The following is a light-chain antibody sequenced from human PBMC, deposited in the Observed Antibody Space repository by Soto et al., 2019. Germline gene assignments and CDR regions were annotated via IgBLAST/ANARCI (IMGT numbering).Light chain of an antibody. CDR2: AAS. Sequence: DIQMTQSPSSLSASVGDRVTITCRASQGIRKDLGWYQQKPGKAPKGLIFAASSLQSGVPSRFSGSGSGTEFTLTISSLQPEDSATYYCLQHNSYPWTFGQGTXVKI. V-gene: IGKV1-17*01. J-gene: IGKJ1*01. CDR1: QGIRKD. CDR3: LQHNSYPWT.